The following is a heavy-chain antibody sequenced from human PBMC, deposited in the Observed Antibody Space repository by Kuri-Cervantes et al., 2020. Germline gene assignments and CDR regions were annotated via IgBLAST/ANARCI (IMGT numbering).Heavy chain of an antibody. Sequence: SETLSLTCTVSGGSISSGGYYWSWIRQHPGKGLEWIGYIYYSGSTYYNPSLKSRVTISVDTSKNQFSLKLSSVTAADTAVYYCARRGLDYGGNDFDYWGQGTLVTVSS. J-gene: IGHJ4*02. V-gene: IGHV4-31*03. CDR2: IYYSGST. D-gene: IGHD4-23*01. CDR1: GGSISSGGYY. CDR3: ARRGLDYGGNDFDY.